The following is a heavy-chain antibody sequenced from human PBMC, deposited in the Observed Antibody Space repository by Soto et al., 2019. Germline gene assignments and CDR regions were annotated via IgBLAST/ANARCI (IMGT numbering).Heavy chain of an antibody. CDR3: ARYYYDSSGYYYGWFDP. V-gene: IGHV4-59*01. CDR2: IYYTGNT. CDR1: GDSISTYY. Sequence: SETLSLTCTVSGDSISTYYWSWIRQPPGKGLEWIAYIYYTGNTYYNPSLKSRVTISMDTSKNQFSLKLSSVTAADTAVYYCARYYYDSSGYYYGWFDPWGQGTLVTSPQ. D-gene: IGHD3-22*01. J-gene: IGHJ5*02.